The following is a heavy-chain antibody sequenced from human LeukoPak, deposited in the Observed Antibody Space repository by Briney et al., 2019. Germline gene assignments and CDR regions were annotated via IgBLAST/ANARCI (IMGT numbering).Heavy chain of an antibody. Sequence: GGSLRLSCAASGFTFSSYWMSWVRQAPGKGLEWVANIKQDGSEKYYVDSVKGRFTISRDNAKNTLYLQMNSLRAEDTAVYYCARDRGSTVAYYFDYWGQGTLVTVSS. J-gene: IGHJ4*02. V-gene: IGHV3-7*01. CDR1: GFTFSSYW. CDR3: ARDRGSTVAYYFDY. CDR2: IKQDGSEK. D-gene: IGHD4-23*01.